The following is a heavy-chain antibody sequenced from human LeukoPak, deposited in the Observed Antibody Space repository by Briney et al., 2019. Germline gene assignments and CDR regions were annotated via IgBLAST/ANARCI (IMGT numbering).Heavy chain of an antibody. CDR3: AKAHDFWSGYYAVPYDY. D-gene: IGHD3-3*01. V-gene: IGHV3-23*01. J-gene: IGHJ4*02. CDR1: AFTFSCYG. Sequence: GGSLRLSCAASAFTFSCYGMNWVRQAPGKGLEWVSAISPSGDSTSYADSVKGRFTISRDNSKNTLYLQMNSLRAEDTAVYYCAKAHDFWSGYYAVPYDYWGQGTLVTVSS. CDR2: ISPSGDST.